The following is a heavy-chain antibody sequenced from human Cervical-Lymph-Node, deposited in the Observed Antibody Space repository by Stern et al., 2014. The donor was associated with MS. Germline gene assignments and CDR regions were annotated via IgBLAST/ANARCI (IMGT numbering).Heavy chain of an antibody. Sequence: VQLVESGAEVKKPGASVTVSCKASGCTFSSYAVNWVRQAPGQGLEWMGGIIPMSGTAKYAQKFQGRVTVTAAESMSTVYMELSSLRSEDTAVYYCASNLLGYCSGGTCYSDKWGQGTLVTVSA. CDR1: GCTFSSYA. CDR3: ASNLLGYCSGGTCYSDK. V-gene: IGHV1-69*01. CDR2: IIPMSGTA. D-gene: IGHD2-15*01. J-gene: IGHJ4*02.